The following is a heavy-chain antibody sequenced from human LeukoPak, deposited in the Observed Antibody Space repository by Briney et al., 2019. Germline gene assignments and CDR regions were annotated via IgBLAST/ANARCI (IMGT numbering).Heavy chain of an antibody. D-gene: IGHD1-26*01. V-gene: IGHV3-23*01. Sequence: PGGSLRLSCAASGLTFSNYGMTWVRQAPGKGLEWVSTISGSGGSTYYADSVKGRFTISRDNSKNTLYLQMNSLRAGDTAIYYCAKDRSWSGSYEDYWGQGTLVTVSS. CDR2: ISGSGGST. CDR1: GLTFSNYG. J-gene: IGHJ4*02. CDR3: AKDRSWSGSYEDY.